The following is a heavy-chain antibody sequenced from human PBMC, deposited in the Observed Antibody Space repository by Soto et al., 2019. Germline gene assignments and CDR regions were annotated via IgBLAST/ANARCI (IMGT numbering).Heavy chain of an antibody. D-gene: IGHD4-4*01. CDR3: AREDDYNDRYYYYGLDV. CDR1: GFTFKNYA. Sequence: QAQLVESGGGVVQPGRSLRLSCAASGFTFKNYALHWVRQAPGKGLEWVAVISFDGSKKYYGDSVKGRFTISRDNFKNTLYLQMNSLRAEDAALYFGAREDDYNDRYYYYGLDVWGQGTPVSVSS. CDR2: ISFDGSKK. J-gene: IGHJ6*02. V-gene: IGHV3-30-3*01.